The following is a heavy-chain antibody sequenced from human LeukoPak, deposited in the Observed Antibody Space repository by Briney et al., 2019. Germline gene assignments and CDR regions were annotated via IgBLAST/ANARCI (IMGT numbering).Heavy chain of an antibody. J-gene: IGHJ6*02. D-gene: IGHD5-18*01. CDR3: AKDTAMAPYYYYGMDV. Sequence: GGSLRLSCAASGFTFDDYAMHWVRQAPGKGLEWVSGISWNSGSIGYADSVKGRFTISRDNAKNSLYLQMNSLRAEDTALYYCAKDTAMAPYYYYGMDVWGQGTTVTVSS. CDR2: ISWNSGSI. CDR1: GFTFDDYA. V-gene: IGHV3-9*01.